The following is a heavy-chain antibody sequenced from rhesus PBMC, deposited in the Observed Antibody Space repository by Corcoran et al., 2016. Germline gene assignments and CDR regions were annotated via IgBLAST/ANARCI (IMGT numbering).Heavy chain of an antibody. D-gene: IGHD2-33*01. CDR1: GGSISSSY. V-gene: IGHV4-169*01. Sequence: QLQLQESGPGLVKPSETLSVTCAVSGGSISSSYWSWIRQAPGKGLEWIGYIYGRVSNTNHNPSIKRRVTVSIDTSKNQFSRKLSCGTAADTAVYYCGRGQRGLLLCDYWGQGVLVTVSS. J-gene: IGHJ4*01. CDR2: IYGRVSNT. CDR3: GRGQRGLLLCDY.